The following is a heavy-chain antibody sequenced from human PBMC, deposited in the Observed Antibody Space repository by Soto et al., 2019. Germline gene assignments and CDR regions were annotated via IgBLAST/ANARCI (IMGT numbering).Heavy chain of an antibody. CDR3: ARDTGLRPGIGSFDP. J-gene: IGHJ5*02. Sequence: ASVKVSCKASGYTFTGYYMHWVRQAPGQGLEWMGWINPNSGGTNYAQKFQGRVTMTRDTSISTAYMEPSRLRSDDTAVYYCARDTGLRPGIGSFDPWGQGTLVTVSS. CDR1: GYTFTGYY. CDR2: INPNSGGT. V-gene: IGHV1-2*02. D-gene: IGHD3-3*01.